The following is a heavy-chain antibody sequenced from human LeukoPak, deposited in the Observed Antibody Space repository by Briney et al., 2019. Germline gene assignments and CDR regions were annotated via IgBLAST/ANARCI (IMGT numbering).Heavy chain of an antibody. CDR2: ISGSGSST. J-gene: IGHJ4*02. V-gene: IGHV3-23*01. Sequence: PGGSLRLSCAASGFPFTSYAMSWVRQAPGKGLECVSGISGSGSSTYYADSEKGRFTISRDNSKSTLYLQMSSLRAEDTAVYYCAKSRGLRPLDYWGQGTLVTVSS. D-gene: IGHD4-17*01. CDR3: AKSRGLRPLDY. CDR1: GFPFTSYA.